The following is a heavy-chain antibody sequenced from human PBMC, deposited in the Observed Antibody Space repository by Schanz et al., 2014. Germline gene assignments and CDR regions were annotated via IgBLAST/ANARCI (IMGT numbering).Heavy chain of an antibody. CDR1: GGSVSSGGDY. CDR2: ISYSGST. D-gene: IGHD4-17*01. V-gene: IGHV4-31*03. Sequence: QVQLQESGPGLVKPSQTLSLTCTVSGGSVSSGGDYWSWIRQHPGKGLEWIGFISYSGSTYYNPSLKSRVTISVDTSKNQFSRNLSSATAADTAVYYCARDRGRGDVPGDISGQGTIVSVSS. J-gene: IGHJ3*02. CDR3: ARDRGRGDVPGDI.